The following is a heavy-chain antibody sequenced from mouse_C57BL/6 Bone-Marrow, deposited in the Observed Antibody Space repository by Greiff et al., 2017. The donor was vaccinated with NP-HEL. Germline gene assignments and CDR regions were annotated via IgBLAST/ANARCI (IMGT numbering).Heavy chain of an antibody. CDR2: ISGGGGNT. V-gene: IGHV5-9*01. CDR3: ARSRSTMVTTFAY. Sequence: EVQRVESGGGLVKPGGSLKLSCAASGFTFSSYTMSWVRQTPEKRLEWVATISGGGGNTYYPDSVKGRFTISRDNAKNTLYLQMSSLRSEDTALYYCARSRSTMVTTFAYWGQGTLVTVSA. CDR1: GFTFSSYT. D-gene: IGHD2-2*01. J-gene: IGHJ3*01.